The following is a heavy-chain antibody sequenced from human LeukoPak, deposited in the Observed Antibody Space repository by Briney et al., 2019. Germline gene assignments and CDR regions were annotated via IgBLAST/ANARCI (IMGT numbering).Heavy chain of an antibody. CDR3: AKSGGDLYYFDY. D-gene: IGHD2-21*01. V-gene: IGHV1-2*02. J-gene: IGHJ4*02. CDR2: INPNSGGT. Sequence: ASVKVTCKASGYTFTGYYMHWVRQAPGQGLEWMGWINPNSGGTNYAQKFQGRVTMTRDTSISTAYMELSRLRSDDTAVYYCAKSGGDLYYFDYWGQGTLVTVSS. CDR1: GYTFTGYY.